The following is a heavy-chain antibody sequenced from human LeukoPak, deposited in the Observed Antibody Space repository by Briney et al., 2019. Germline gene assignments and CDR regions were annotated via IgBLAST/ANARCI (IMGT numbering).Heavy chain of an antibody. CDR1: GGSISSYY. CDR3: ARATYSSGWYADHNWFDP. V-gene: IGHV4-59*01. Sequence: SETLSLTCTVSGGSISSYYWSWIRQPPGKGLEWIGYIYYSGSTNYNPSLKSRVTISVDTFKNQFSPKLSSVTAADTAVYYCARATYSSGWYADHNWFDPWGQGTLVTVSS. D-gene: IGHD6-19*01. CDR2: IYYSGST. J-gene: IGHJ5*02.